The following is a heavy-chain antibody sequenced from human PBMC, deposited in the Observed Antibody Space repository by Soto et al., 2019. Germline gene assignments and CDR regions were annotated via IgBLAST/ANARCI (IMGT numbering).Heavy chain of an antibody. CDR2: IYYSGST. Sequence: SETLSLTCTVSGGSISSYYWSWIRQPPGKGLEWIGYIYYSGSTNYNPSLKSRVTISVDTSKNQFSLKLSSVTAADTAVYYCARPHLRSREDDAFDIWGQGTMVTVS. D-gene: IGHD5-12*01. J-gene: IGHJ3*02. CDR3: ARPHLRSREDDAFDI. V-gene: IGHV4-59*01. CDR1: GGSISSYY.